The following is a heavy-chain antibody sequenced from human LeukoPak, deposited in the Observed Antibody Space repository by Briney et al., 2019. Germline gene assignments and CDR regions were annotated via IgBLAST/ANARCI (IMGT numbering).Heavy chain of an antibody. CDR3: ARVGAAAGPYYFDY. D-gene: IGHD6-13*01. CDR2: ISAYNGHT. J-gene: IGHJ4*02. V-gene: IGHV1-18*01. Sequence: ASVKVSCKASGYSFTTYGISWVRQAPGQGLEWMGWISAYNGHTNYAQKFQGRVAITRDTSASTAYMELSSLRSEDTAVHYCARVGAAAGPYYFDYWGQGTPVTVSS. CDR1: GYSFTTYG.